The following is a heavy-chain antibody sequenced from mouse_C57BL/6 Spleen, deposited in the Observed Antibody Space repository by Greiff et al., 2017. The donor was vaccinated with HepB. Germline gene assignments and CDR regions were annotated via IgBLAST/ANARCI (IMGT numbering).Heavy chain of an antibody. V-gene: IGHV1-54*01. D-gene: IGHD1-1*01. J-gene: IGHJ2*01. CDR2: INPGSGGT. CDR3: ARGYYGTYFDY. CDR1: GYAFTNYL. Sequence: QVQLQQSGAELVRPGPSVKVSCKASGYAFTNYLIEWVKQRPGQGLEWIGVINPGSGGTNYNEKFKGKATLTADKSSSTAYMQLSSLTSEDSAVYFCARGYYGTYFDYWGQGTTLTVSS.